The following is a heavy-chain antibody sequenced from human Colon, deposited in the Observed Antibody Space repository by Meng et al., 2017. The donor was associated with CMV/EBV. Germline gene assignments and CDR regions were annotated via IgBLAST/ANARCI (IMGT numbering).Heavy chain of an antibody. D-gene: IGHD3-10*01. J-gene: IGHJ4*02. V-gene: IGHV4-34*01. CDR1: GGSFRGYY. CDR3: ARGLYGSGRHQIDY. CDR2: INHSGST. Sequence: QLQLQQWGAGLLKPSETLSLTCAVYGGSFRGYYWSWIRQPPGKGLEWIGEINHSGSTNYNPSLKSRVTISVDTSKNQFSLKLSPVTAADTAVYYCARGLYGSGRHQIDYWGQGTLVTVSS.